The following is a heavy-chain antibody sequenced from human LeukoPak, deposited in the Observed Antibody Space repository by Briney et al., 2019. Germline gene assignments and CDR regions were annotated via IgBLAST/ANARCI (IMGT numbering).Heavy chain of an antibody. V-gene: IGHV3-13*05. J-gene: IGHJ6*04. D-gene: IGHD3-22*01. CDR1: GFTFSSYD. CDR2: IGTAGDP. Sequence: PGRSLRLSCAASGFTFSSYDMHWVRQATGKGLEWVSAIGTAGDPYYPGSVKGRFTISRENAKNSLYLQMNSLRAGDTAVYYCARGPIGEGSLVITHYGMDVRGKGTTVTVSS. CDR3: ARGPIGEGSLVITHYGMDV.